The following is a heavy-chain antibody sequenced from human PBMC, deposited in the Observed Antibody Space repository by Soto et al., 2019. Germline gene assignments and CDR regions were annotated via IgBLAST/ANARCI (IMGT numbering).Heavy chain of an antibody. Sequence: PGGSLRLSCAASGFTFTSYAMSWVRQAPGKGLEWVSAISTSGGYTYFADSVKGRFTISRDNSKNTVFLQMSSPTAEDTAIYSCAAQATGYFVPFDFWGRGTLVTVSS. CDR3: AAQATGYFVPFDF. CDR1: GFTFTSYA. CDR2: ISTSGGYT. D-gene: IGHD3-22*01. J-gene: IGHJ4*02. V-gene: IGHV3-23*01.